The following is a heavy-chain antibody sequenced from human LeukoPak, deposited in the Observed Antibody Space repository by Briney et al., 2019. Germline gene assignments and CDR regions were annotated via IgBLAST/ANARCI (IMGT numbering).Heavy chain of an antibody. V-gene: IGHV3-23*01. J-gene: IGHJ6*02. Sequence: PGGSLRLSCVASGFTFSSYAMNWVRQAPGKGLEWVSVISGSGSGTYYADSVKGRFTISRDNSKSTLFLQMNSLRAEDTAVYYCARVLDGSGYYLTYYYYGMDVWGQGTTVSVSS. CDR3: ARVLDGSGYYLTYYYYGMDV. D-gene: IGHD3-22*01. CDR2: ISGSGSGT. CDR1: GFTFSSYA.